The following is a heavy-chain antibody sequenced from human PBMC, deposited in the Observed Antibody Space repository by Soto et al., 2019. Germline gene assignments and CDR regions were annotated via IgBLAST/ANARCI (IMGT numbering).Heavy chain of an antibody. CDR3: ARHPYIHTTYSDMDA. D-gene: IGHD3-16*02. CDR1: GGSISPYY. Sequence: PSVTLSLTCTISGGSISPYYWSWIRQPPGKGLEWIGYVSYTGSPNYNPSLGSRVTISVDSSTNQFSLKLTSVTAADTAIYYCARHPYIHTTYSDMDALAQGDAVTVSS. CDR2: VSYTGSP. J-gene: IGHJ6*02. V-gene: IGHV4-59*01.